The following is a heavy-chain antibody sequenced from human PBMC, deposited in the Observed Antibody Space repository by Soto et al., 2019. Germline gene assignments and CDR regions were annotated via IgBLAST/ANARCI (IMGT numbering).Heavy chain of an antibody. CDR2: IIPIFGTA. CDR3: ARGHLVGAYYYYGMDV. V-gene: IGHV1-69*06. CDR1: GGTFSSYA. Sequence: QVQLVQSGAEVKKPGSSVKVSCKASGGTFSSYAISWVRQAPGQGLEWMGGIIPIFGTANYAQKFQGRVTITADKATSTAYMELSSLRSEDTAVYYCARGHLVGAYYYYGMDVWGQGTTVTVSS. J-gene: IGHJ6*02. D-gene: IGHD1-26*01.